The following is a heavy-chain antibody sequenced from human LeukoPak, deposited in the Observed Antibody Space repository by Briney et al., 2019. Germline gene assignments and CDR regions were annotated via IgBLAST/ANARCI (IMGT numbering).Heavy chain of an antibody. D-gene: IGHD3-22*01. CDR1: GFTFGDYA. V-gene: IGHV3-49*03. J-gene: IGHJ4*02. CDR2: IRSKAYGGTT. CDR3: TREGPPQYYYDSSGYYYPFDY. Sequence: GGSLRLSCTASGFTFGDYAMSWFRQAPGKGLEWVGFIRSKAYGGTTEYAASVKGRFTISRDDSKSIAYLQMNSLKTEDTAVYYCTREGPPQYYYDSSGYYYPFDYWGQGTLVTVSS.